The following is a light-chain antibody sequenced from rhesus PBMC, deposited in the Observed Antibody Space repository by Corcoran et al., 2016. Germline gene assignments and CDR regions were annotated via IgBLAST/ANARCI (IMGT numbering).Light chain of an antibody. V-gene: IGKV1-18*01. CDR2: STS. Sequence: DIQMTQSPSSLSASVGDKVTITCRASQSISSWLAWYQQTPGKAPKPLIYSTSSLQSGVPSRFSGSGSGTDYTLTISSLQPEDFATYYCQQGYNTPFTFGPGTKLDIK. J-gene: IGKJ3*01. CDR3: QQGYNTPFT. CDR1: QSISSW.